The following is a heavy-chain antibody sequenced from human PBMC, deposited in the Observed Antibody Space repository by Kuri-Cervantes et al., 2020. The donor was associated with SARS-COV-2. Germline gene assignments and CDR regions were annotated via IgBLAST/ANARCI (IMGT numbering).Heavy chain of an antibody. D-gene: IGHD2-2*01. CDR3: AREGSCSSTSCPSDY. J-gene: IGHJ4*02. CDR2: IIPIFGTA. Sequence: SVKVSCKASGGTFSSYAISWVRQAPGQGLEWMGGIIPIFGTANYAQKFQGGVTITADKSTSTAYMELSSLRSEDAAVYYCAREGSCSSTSCPSDYWGQGTLVTVSS. V-gene: IGHV1-69*06. CDR1: GGTFSSYA.